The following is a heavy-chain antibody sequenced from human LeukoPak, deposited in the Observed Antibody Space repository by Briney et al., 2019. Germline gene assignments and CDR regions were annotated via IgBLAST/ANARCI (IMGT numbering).Heavy chain of an antibody. D-gene: IGHD6-25*01. CDR1: GFTFSSYS. V-gene: IGHV3-21*01. J-gene: IGHJ4*02. CDR3: ARDLRLFDY. Sequence: PGGSLRLSCAASGFTFSSYSMDWVRQAPGKGLEWVSSISSSSSYIYYADSVKGRFTISRDNAKSSLYLQMNSLRAEDTAVYYCARDLRLFDYWGQGTLVTVSS. CDR2: ISSSSSYI.